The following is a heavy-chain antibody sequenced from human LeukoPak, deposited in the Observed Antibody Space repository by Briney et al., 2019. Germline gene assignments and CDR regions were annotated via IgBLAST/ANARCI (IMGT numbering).Heavy chain of an antibody. J-gene: IGHJ5*02. CDR3: ARSLVVGATCPYH. CDR1: GFTFSSYG. Sequence: PGGSLRLSCAASGFTFSSYGMTWVRQAPGKGLEWVSYISSSSSTIYYADSVKGRFTISRDNAKNSLYLQLNSLRAEDTAVYYCARSLVVGATCPYHWGQGILVTVSS. V-gene: IGHV3-48*01. CDR2: ISSSSSTI. D-gene: IGHD1-26*01.